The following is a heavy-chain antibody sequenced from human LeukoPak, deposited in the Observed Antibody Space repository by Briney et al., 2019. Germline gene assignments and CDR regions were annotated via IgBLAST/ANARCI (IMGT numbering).Heavy chain of an antibody. Sequence: PGGSLRLSCTVSGSTVSSNSWSWVRQAPGKGLEWVSFIYSGGNTHYSDSVKGRFTISRDNSKNTLYLQMNSLRAEDTAVYYCAKDPSGWPYYYYYMDVWGKGTTVTISS. CDR1: GSTVSSNS. CDR3: AKDPSGWPYYYYYMDV. CDR2: IYSGGNT. D-gene: IGHD6-19*01. J-gene: IGHJ6*03. V-gene: IGHV3-53*05.